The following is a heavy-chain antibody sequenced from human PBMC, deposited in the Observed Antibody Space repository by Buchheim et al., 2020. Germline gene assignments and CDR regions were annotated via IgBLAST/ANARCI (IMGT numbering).Heavy chain of an antibody. J-gene: IGHJ6*02. V-gene: IGHV3-23*01. CDR3: ATYKYSSSSDYYYGMDV. D-gene: IGHD6-6*01. Sequence: EVQLLESGGGLVQPGGSLRLSCAASGFTFSSYAMSWVRQTPGQGLEWVSGISGDGGSTYYADYVKGRFTTSRDNSKNTVYLQMHSLRAEDTALYYCATYKYSSSSDYYYGMDVWGQGTT. CDR1: GFTFSSYA. CDR2: ISGDGGST.